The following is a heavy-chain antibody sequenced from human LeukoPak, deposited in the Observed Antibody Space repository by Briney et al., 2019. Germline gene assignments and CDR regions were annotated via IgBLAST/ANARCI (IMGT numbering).Heavy chain of an antibody. CDR1: GGSFSGKY. V-gene: IGHV4-34*01. CDR2: ITYSGSI. Sequence: SETLSLTCAVSGGSFSGKYWTWIRQPPGKGLEWIGEITYSGSIYYNPSLKSRVTISVDTSKNQFSLKLNSVTAADTAVYYCARGSMTWGQGTLVTVSS. CDR3: ARGSMT. J-gene: IGHJ4*02.